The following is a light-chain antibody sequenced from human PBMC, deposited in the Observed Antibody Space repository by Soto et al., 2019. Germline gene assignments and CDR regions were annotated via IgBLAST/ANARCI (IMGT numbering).Light chain of an antibody. CDR3: GTWDNSLGGAV. CDR2: GND. V-gene: IGLV1-51*01. Sequence: QSVFTQPPSVSAAPGQKVTISCSGTSSNIGLNSVSWYQQLPGTAPKLLIYGNDERPSGIPDRFSGSRSGTSATLGITGLQAGDEADYYCGTWDNSLGGAVFGTGTKVTVL. J-gene: IGLJ1*01. CDR1: SSNIGLNS.